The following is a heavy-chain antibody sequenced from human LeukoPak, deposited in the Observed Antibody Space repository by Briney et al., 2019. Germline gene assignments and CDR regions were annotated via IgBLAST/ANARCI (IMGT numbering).Heavy chain of an antibody. J-gene: IGHJ4*02. Sequence: GRSLRLSCAASGFTFDDYAMNWVRQAPGKGLEWVSGISWNSGSIGYADSVKGRFTISRDNAKNSLYLQMNSLRAEDTALYYCAKAFRAKDDYWGQGTLVTVSS. V-gene: IGHV3-9*01. CDR1: GFTFDDYA. CDR2: ISWNSGSI. D-gene: IGHD4/OR15-4a*01. CDR3: AKAFRAKDDY.